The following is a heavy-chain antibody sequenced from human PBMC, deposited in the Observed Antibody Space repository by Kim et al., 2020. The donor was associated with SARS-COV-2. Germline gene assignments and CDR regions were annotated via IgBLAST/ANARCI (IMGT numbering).Heavy chain of an antibody. CDR2: IYYSWST. CDR3: AREAISSSAGHYFDY. J-gene: IGHJ4*02. CDR1: GGSISSYC. D-gene: IGHD6-6*01. Sequence: SETLSLTCTVSGGSISSYCWNWIRQPPGKGLEWIGYIYYSWSTNYNPSLKSRVTISVDTSKNQFSLKLSSVTAADTAVYYCAREAISSSAGHYFDYWGQGTLVTVSS. V-gene: IGHV4-59*13.